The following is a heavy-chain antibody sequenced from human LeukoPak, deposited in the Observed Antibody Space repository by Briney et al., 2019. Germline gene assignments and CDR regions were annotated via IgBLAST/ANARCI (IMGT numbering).Heavy chain of an antibody. CDR3: ARLVGATLNAFDI. D-gene: IGHD1-26*01. CDR2: IYHSGST. J-gene: IGHJ3*02. CDR1: GGSINSSNW. V-gene: IGHV4-4*02. Sequence: PSETLSLTCAVSGGSINSSNWWSWVRRPPGKGLEWIGEIYHSGSTNYNPSLKSRVTISVDKSKNQFSLKLSSVTAADTAVYYCARLVGATLNAFDIWGQGTMVTVSS.